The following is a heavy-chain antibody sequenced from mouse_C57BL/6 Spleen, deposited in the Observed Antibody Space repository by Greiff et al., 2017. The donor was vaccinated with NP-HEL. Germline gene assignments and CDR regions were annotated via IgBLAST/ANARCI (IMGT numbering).Heavy chain of an antibody. D-gene: IGHD1-1*01. Sequence: EVQGVESGGDLVKPGGSLKLSCAASGFTFSSYGMSWVRQTPDKRLEWVATISSGGSYTYYPDSVKGRFTFSRDNAKNTLYLQMSSVKSEDTAMYYCASYYGSSYEGYFDVWGTGTTVTVSS. V-gene: IGHV5-6*01. J-gene: IGHJ1*03. CDR3: ASYYGSSYEGYFDV. CDR2: ISSGGSYT. CDR1: GFTFSSYG.